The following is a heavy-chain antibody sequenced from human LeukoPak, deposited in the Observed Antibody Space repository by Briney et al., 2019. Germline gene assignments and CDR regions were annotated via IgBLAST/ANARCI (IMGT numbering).Heavy chain of an antibody. J-gene: IGHJ4*02. CDR2: IKQDGSEK. V-gene: IGHV3-7*01. D-gene: IGHD1-1*01. CDR1: GFTFSIYW. Sequence: PGGSLRLSCVASGFTFSIYWMTWVRQAPGKGLEWVANIKQDGSEKYYVDSVKGRFTISRDNAKNSLYLQMNSLRAEDTAVYYCARDTTRAYGFDYWGQGTLLTVSS. CDR3: ARDTTRAYGFDY.